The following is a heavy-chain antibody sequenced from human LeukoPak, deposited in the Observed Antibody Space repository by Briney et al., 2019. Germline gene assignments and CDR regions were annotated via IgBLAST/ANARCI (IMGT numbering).Heavy chain of an antibody. CDR1: GFTFSSYW. CDR2: INNDGSIT. V-gene: IGHV3-74*01. D-gene: IGHD3-10*01. J-gene: IGHJ6*02. CDR3: TRDRRYGGMDV. Sequence: GGSLRLSCAASGFTFSSYWMHWVRQAPGKGLVWVSRINNDGSITSYADSVKGRFTISRDNAKNTLYLQMNSLRAEDTAVYYCTRDRRYGGMDVWGQGTTVTVSS.